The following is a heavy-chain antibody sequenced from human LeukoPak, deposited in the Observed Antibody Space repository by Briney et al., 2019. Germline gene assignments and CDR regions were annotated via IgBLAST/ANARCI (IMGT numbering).Heavy chain of an antibody. V-gene: IGHV4-39*07. CDR1: GGSISSSSHF. CDR2: MYYSGST. J-gene: IGHJ5*02. CDR3: ARKGPTGSYDWFDP. Sequence: SETLSLTCSVSGGSISSSSHFWGWIRQPPGKGLEWIGNMYYSGSTYYNPSLKSRVTFSVDTSKNQFSLKLRSVIAADTAVYYCARKGPTGSYDWFDPWGQGILVTVSS. D-gene: IGHD1-26*01.